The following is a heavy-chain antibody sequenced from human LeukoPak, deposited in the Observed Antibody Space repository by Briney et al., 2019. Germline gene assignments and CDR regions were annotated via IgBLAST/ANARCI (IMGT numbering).Heavy chain of an antibody. J-gene: IGHJ3*02. Sequence: GGSLRLSCSASGFTFSSYAMHWVRQAPWKGLEYVSAIRSDGGSTYYADSVKGRFTISRDNSKNTLYLQMSSLRAEDTAVYYCVKFPDSSGWYWGLGAFDIWGQGTMVTVSS. CDR1: GFTFSSYA. D-gene: IGHD6-19*01. CDR2: IRSDGGST. CDR3: VKFPDSSGWYWGLGAFDI. V-gene: IGHV3-64D*06.